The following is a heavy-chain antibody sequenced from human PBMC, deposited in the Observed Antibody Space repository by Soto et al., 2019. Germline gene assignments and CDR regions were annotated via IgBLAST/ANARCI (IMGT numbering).Heavy chain of an antibody. Sequence: GGSLRLCCAVSGFNVMSYWMRGVRQAPGKGLEWVASIKEDGSEIYYLHSVRGRFSISRDSAGNALHLTMNYLSAEDTGVYFCARDIGFDYVNWGQGTLVTVSS. J-gene: IGHJ4*02. CDR3: ARDIGFDYVN. D-gene: IGHD3-16*01. V-gene: IGHV3-7*01. CDR2: IKEDGSEI. CDR1: GFNVMSYW.